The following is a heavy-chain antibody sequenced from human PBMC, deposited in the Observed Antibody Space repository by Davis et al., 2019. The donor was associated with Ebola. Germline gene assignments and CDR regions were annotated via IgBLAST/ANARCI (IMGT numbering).Heavy chain of an antibody. Sequence: GGSLRLSCAASGFTFSSYAMHWVRQAPGKGLEWVSSISSSSSYIYYADSVKGRFTISRDNAKNSLYLQMNSLRAEDTAVYYCARDPVEMATITWYFDLWGRGTLVTVSS. CDR3: ARDPVEMATITWYFDL. J-gene: IGHJ2*01. D-gene: IGHD5-24*01. CDR1: GFTFSSYA. V-gene: IGHV3-21*01. CDR2: ISSSSSYI.